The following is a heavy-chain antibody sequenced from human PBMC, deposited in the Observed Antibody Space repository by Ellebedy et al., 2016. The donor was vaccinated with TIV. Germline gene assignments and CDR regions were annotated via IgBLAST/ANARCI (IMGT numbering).Heavy chain of an antibody. Sequence: SETLSLXXAVYEGSSSGYYWSWFRHRPGKGLEWIGEINQSGKTNYNPSLGSRVTISVDTSKSQFSLRLSFATAADTATYYCARGVDYWGRGTLVAVSS. J-gene: IGHJ4*02. CDR1: EGSSSGYY. V-gene: IGHV4-34*01. CDR2: INQSGKT. CDR3: ARGVDY.